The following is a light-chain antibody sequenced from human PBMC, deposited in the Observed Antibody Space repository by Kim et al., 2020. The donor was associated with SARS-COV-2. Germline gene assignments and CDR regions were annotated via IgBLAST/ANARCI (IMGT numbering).Light chain of an antibody. CDR2: QND. J-gene: IGLJ3*02. CDR1: KLGDKY. V-gene: IGLV3-1*01. Sequence: SYELTQPPSVSVSPGQTASITCSGDKLGDKYACWYQQKAGQSPVLVIYQNDKRPSGNPERFSGSNSGDTATLTISGTQAMDEADYYCQAWDSSTFWVFGGGTQLTVL. CDR3: QAWDSSTFWV.